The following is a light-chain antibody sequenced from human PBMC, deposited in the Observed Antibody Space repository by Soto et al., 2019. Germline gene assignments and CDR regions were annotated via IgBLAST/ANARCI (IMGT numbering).Light chain of an antibody. CDR2: EVS. J-gene: IGLJ1*01. CDR3: NSYTSTNTWV. Sequence: QSALTQPASVSGSPGQSITISCTGTSSDVGSYNYVSRYQQHPGKAPKLMIYEVSNRPSGVSNRFSGSNSGNTASLTISGLQAEDEADYYCNSYTSTNTWVFGTGTKVTVL. V-gene: IGLV2-14*01. CDR1: SSDVGSYNY.